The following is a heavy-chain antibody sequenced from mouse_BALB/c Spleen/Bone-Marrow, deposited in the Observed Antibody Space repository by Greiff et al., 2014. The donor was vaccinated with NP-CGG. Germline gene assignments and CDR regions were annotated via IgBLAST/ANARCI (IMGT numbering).Heavy chain of an antibody. J-gene: IGHJ4*01. CDR1: GYTFTNYW. CDR3: ARDCYYAMDY. CDR2: IKVSTGYT. Sequence: QVQLQQSGAELAKPGASVKMSCKASGYTFTNYWMYWVKQRPGQGLEWIGYIKVSTGYTEYNQKFKDKATLTADKSSSTAYMQLSSLTSEDSAVYYCARDCYYAMDYWGQGTSVTVSS. V-gene: IGHV1-7*01.